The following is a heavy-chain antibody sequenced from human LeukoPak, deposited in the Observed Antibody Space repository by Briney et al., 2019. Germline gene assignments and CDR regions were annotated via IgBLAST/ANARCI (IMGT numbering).Heavy chain of an antibody. J-gene: IGHJ4*02. CDR3: AKTFFGFSYGKIDY. CDR2: ITGSGGST. CDR1: EFTFSSYA. Sequence: GGSLRLSCATSEFTFSSYAMNWVRQAPGKGLQWVSSITGSGGSTYYAVSVKGRFTISRDNFKNTLYLQMNSLRAEDTAVYYCAKTFFGFSYGKIDYWGQGALVTVSS. D-gene: IGHD5-18*01. V-gene: IGHV3-23*01.